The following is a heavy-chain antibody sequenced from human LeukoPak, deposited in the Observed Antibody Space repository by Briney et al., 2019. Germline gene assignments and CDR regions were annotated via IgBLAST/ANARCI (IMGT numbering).Heavy chain of an antibody. CDR2: IYTSGST. J-gene: IGHJ5*02. D-gene: IGHD6-13*01. CDR3: ARALPVIAAAGGWFDP. Sequence: PSETLSLTCTVSGGSISSYYWSWIRQPAGKGLEWIGRIYTSGSTNYNPSLKSRVTMSVDTSKNQFSLKLSSVTAADTAVYYCARALPVIAAAGGWFDPWGQGTLVTVSS. CDR1: GGSISSYY. V-gene: IGHV4-4*07.